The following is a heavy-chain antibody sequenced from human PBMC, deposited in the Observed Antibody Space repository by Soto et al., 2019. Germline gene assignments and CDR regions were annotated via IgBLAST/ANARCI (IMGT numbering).Heavy chain of an antibody. D-gene: IGHD3-3*01. Sequence: VGSLRLSCAASGFSFAGDAMTWVRQAPGKGLEWVSGISGGGTSTYYGDSLKGRFTISRENSKNTVYLQLRGLRAEDTAVYFCAKAAFWSGYYTHFNYWGQGTLVTVSS. CDR2: ISGGGTST. CDR3: AKAAFWSGYYTHFNY. J-gene: IGHJ4*02. V-gene: IGHV3-23*01. CDR1: GFSFAGDA.